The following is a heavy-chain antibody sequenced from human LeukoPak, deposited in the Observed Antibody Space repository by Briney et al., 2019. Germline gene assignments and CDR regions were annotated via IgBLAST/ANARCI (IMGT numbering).Heavy chain of an antibody. J-gene: IGHJ4*02. D-gene: IGHD3-3*01. CDR1: GGSFNGYY. V-gene: IGHV4-34*01. CDR2: ISHSGRT. CDR3: ARAVTWLLYRRKPYYFDY. Sequence: SETLSLTCAVYGGSFNGYYWTWIRQFPGKGLEWIGEISHSGRTNYNPSLKSRVTISVNTSKNQFFLKLSSVTAADTAVYYCARAVTWLLYRRKPYYFDYWGQGTLVTVSS.